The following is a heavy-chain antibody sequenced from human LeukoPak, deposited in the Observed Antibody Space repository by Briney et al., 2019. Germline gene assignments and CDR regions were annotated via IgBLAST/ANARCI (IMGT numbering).Heavy chain of an antibody. CDR2: IKSKIDGGTI. J-gene: IGHJ4*02. Sequence: GGSLRLSCAASGITFSKAWMSWVRQAPGKGLEWVGRIKSKIDGGTIEYAAPVKGRFTISRDDSKNTQYLQMNSLKTEDTAVYYCTTDGYCSGGNCYSFDNWGQGTLVTVSS. D-gene: IGHD2-15*01. CDR3: TTDGYCSGGNCYSFDN. V-gene: IGHV3-15*01. CDR1: GITFSKAW.